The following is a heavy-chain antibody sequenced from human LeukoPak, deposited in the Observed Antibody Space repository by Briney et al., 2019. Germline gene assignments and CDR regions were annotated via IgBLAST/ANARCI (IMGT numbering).Heavy chain of an antibody. J-gene: IGHJ4*02. CDR1: GGSFSTYY. CDR2: IYYSGST. Sequence: SETLSLTCTVSGGSFSTYYWSWIRQPPGKGLEWIGFIYYSGSTSYNPSLQSRVTISLDTSKIQFSLKLTSVTAADTAVYYCARYSSGWYQESNTYYFDYWGQGTLVTVSS. D-gene: IGHD6-19*01. CDR3: ARYSSGWYQESNTYYFDY. V-gene: IGHV4-59*01.